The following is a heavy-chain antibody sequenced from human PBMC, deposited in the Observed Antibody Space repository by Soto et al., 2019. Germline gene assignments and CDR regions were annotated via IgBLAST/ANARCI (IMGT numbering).Heavy chain of an antibody. J-gene: IGHJ5*02. CDR3: ARAAEWLYNWFDP. CDR2: IYYSGST. CDR1: GGSISSYY. V-gene: IGHV4-59*01. Sequence: SETLSLTCTVSGGSISSYYWSWIRQPPGKGLEWIGYIYYSGSTNYNPSLKSRVTISVDTSKNQFSLKLSSVTAADTAVYYCARAAEWLYNWFDPWGQGTLVTVSS. D-gene: IGHD3-3*01.